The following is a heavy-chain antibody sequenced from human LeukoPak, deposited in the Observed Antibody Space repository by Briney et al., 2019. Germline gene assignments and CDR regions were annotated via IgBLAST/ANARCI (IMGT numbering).Heavy chain of an antibody. CDR1: GYTFTSYY. D-gene: IGHD3-22*01. V-gene: IGHV1-18*04. Sequence: ASVKVSCKASGYTFTSYYMHWVRQAPGQGLEWMGWISAYNGNTNYAQKLQGRATMTTDTSTSTAYMELRSLRSDDTAVYYCARDRYYDSSGYYYDFDYWGQGTLVTVSS. J-gene: IGHJ4*02. CDR3: ARDRYYDSSGYYYDFDY. CDR2: ISAYNGNT.